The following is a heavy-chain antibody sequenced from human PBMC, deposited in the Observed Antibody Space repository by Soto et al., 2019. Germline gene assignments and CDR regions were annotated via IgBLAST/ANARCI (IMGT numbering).Heavy chain of an antibody. CDR1: GGSISSNIYY. J-gene: IGHJ3*02. Sequence: ASETLSLTCTVSGGSISSNIYYWGWIRQPPGKGLEWIGNIHYSGSTYYDSSLKSRVTISVDTSKNQFSLKLSSVTAADTAVYYFARGYRVESSRLRTRASDIWGQGTMVTVSS. CDR2: IHYSGST. V-gene: IGHV4-39*01. CDR3: ARGYRVESSRLRTRASDI. D-gene: IGHD6-13*01.